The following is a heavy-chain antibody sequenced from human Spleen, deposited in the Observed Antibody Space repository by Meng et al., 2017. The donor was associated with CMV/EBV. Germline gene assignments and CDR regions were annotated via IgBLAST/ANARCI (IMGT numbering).Heavy chain of an antibody. V-gene: IGHV3-30*04. Sequence: GESLKISCAASGFTFSSYAVHWVRQAPGKGLEWVAVISYDGSNKYYTDSVKGRFTISRDNSKNTLYLQMNSLRAEDTAVYYCARGSSTSSFPYYYYYGMDVWGQGTTVTVSS. D-gene: IGHD2-2*01. CDR2: ISYDGSNK. J-gene: IGHJ6*02. CDR3: ARGSSTSSFPYYYYYGMDV. CDR1: GFTFSSYA.